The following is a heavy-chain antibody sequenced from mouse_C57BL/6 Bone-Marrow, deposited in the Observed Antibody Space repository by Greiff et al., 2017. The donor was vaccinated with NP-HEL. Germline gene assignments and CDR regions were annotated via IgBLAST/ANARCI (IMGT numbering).Heavy chain of an antibody. CDR1: GYTFTDYE. V-gene: IGHV1-15*01. CDR3: TRWLLREALFAY. CDR2: IDPETGGT. J-gene: IGHJ3*01. Sequence: QVQLQQSGAELVRPGASVTLSCKASGYTFTDYEMHWVKQTPVHGLEWIGAIDPETGGTAYNQKFKGKAILTADKSSSTAYMELRSLTSEDSAVYYCTRWLLREALFAYWGQGTLVTVSA. D-gene: IGHD2-3*01.